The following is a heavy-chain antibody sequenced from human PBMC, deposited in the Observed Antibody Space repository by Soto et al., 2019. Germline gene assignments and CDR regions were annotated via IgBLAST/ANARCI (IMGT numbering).Heavy chain of an antibody. CDR2: ISGSDDST. D-gene: IGHD1-26*01. J-gene: IGHJ4*02. CDR3: AKDRDSGTYPYYFDY. V-gene: IGHV3-23*01. Sequence: EVQLLESGGGLVQHGGSLRLSCAASGFTFSSYAMSWVRQAPGKGLEWVSTISGSDDSTYYADSVKGRFTISRDNSKNTLYLQMNSLRVEDTAVYYCAKDRDSGTYPYYFDYWGQGTLVTVSS. CDR1: GFTFSSYA.